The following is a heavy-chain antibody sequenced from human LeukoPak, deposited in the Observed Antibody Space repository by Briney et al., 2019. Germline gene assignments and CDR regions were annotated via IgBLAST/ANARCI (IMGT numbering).Heavy chain of an antibody. Sequence: GGSLRLSCEASGFTFSDYYINWIRQAPGRGLEWIAYITGSGTSIYYADSVKGRFTVSRDNAANSVFLQMDSLRVDDSAVYFCTRDPEYSDTCGHGTLVTVSS. J-gene: IGHJ5*01. CDR3: TRDPEYSDT. D-gene: IGHD1-14*01. V-gene: IGHV3-11*01. CDR2: ITGSGTSI. CDR1: GFTFSDYY.